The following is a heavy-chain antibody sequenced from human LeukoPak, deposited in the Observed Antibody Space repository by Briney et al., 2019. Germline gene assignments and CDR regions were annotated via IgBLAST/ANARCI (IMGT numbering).Heavy chain of an antibody. CDR1: GGSISNSNYY. CDR3: ARVVSSSWDYYYYMDV. J-gene: IGHJ6*03. Sequence: SETLSLTCTVSGGSISNSNYYWGWIRQPPGKGLEWIGYIYYSGSTNYNPSLKSRVTISVDTSKNHFSLKLYSVTAADTAVYYCARVVSSSWDYYYYMDVWGKGTTVTISS. D-gene: IGHD6-13*01. CDR2: IYYSGST. V-gene: IGHV4-61*05.